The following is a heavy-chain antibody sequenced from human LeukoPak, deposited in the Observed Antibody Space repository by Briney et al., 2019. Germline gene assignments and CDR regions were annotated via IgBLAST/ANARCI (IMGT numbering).Heavy chain of an antibody. V-gene: IGHV3-48*04. J-gene: IGHJ4*02. CDR3: VRDDYDFWSGYQRYFEF. D-gene: IGHD3-3*01. CDR1: GFTFSRYS. Sequence: GGSLRLSCAASGFTFSRYSMSWVRQAPGKGLEWVSFISGGSTTIYYADSVKGRFTISRDNAKNSLYLQMTSVRADDTAMYYCVRDDYDFWSGYQRYFEFWGQGTLVTVSS. CDR2: ISGGSTTI.